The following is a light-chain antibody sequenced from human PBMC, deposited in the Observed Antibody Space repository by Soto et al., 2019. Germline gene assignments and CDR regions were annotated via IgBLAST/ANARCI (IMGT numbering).Light chain of an antibody. J-gene: IGKJ3*01. Sequence: DIQMIQSPSSLSASVGDRVTITCRASQAISSYLAWYQQKPGKVPKLLIFAASTLQSGVPSRFSGSGFWTDFTLTISSLQTEDVATYYCQNYYTAPFTFGTGTKVDIK. CDR2: AAS. V-gene: IGKV1-27*01. CDR1: QAISSY. CDR3: QNYYTAPFT.